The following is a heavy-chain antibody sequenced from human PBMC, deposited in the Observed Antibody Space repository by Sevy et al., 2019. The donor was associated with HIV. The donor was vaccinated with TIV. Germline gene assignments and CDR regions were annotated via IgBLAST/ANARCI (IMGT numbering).Heavy chain of an antibody. Sequence: GGPLRLPFEALGSNFNKFPWSWVLQAPGKGRDWVWRFGGKGLGTYYADPVKGRFSISRDDSKNMLYLQMSSLRGDDTAVYYCAKEGNNSPDKFDSWGQGTLVTVSS. CDR2: FGGKGLGT. D-gene: IGHD1-1*01. CDR3: AKEGNNSPDKFDS. J-gene: IGHJ4*02. V-gene: IGHV3-23*01. CDR1: GSNFNKFP.